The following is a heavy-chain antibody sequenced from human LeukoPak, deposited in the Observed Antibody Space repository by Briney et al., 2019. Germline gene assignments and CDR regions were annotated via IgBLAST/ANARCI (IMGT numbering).Heavy chain of an antibody. CDR1: GYTFTSYY. CDR2: INPSGGST. V-gene: IGHV1-46*01. Sequence: EASVKVSCKASGYTFTSYYMHWVRQAPRQGLEWMGIINPSGGSTSYAQKFQGRVTMTRDMSTSTAYMELSSLRSEDMAVYYCARDSRPAGSFGELLENWFDPWGQGTLVTVSS. D-gene: IGHD3-10*01. J-gene: IGHJ5*02. CDR3: ARDSRPAGSFGELLENWFDP.